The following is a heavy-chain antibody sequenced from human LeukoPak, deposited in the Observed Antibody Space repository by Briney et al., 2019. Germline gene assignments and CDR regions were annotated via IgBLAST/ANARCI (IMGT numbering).Heavy chain of an antibody. CDR1: GFIFSSYG. CDR2: ISGSGGST. D-gene: IGHD3-10*01. CDR3: AKTGSVRGGY. Sequence: PGGSLRLSCAASGFIFSSYGMSWVRQAPGKGLEWVSSISGSGGSTYSADSVKGRFTISRDNSKNTLYLQMNSLRAEDTAVYYCAKTGSVRGGYWGQGTLVTVSS. V-gene: IGHV3-23*01. J-gene: IGHJ4*02.